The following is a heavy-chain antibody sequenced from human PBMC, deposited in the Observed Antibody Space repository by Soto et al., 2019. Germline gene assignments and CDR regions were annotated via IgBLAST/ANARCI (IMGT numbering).Heavy chain of an antibody. J-gene: IGHJ4*02. CDR3: AKERLAADRPAYYFDY. D-gene: IGHD6-25*01. V-gene: IGHV3-23*01. CDR1: GFTFSSYA. CDR2: ISGSGGST. Sequence: EVQLLASGGGLVQPGGSLRLSCAASGFTFSSYAMSWVRQAPGKGLEWVSAISGSGGSTYYADSVKGRFTISRDNSKNTLYLQMNSLRAEDTAVYYCAKERLAADRPAYYFDYWGQGTLVTVSS.